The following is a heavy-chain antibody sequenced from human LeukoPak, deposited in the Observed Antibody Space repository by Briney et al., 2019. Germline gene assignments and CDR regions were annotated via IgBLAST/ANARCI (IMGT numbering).Heavy chain of an antibody. J-gene: IGHJ3*02. CDR2: INPNSGGT. CDR1: GYTFTGYY. CDR3: ALPRNGVSDAFDI. D-gene: IGHD1-1*01. Sequence: ASVKVSCKASGYTFTGYYMHWVRQAPGQGLEWMGWINPNSGGTNYAQKFQGRVTMTRDTSISTAYMELSRLRSDDTAVYYCALPRNGVSDAFDIWGQGTMVTVPS. V-gene: IGHV1-2*02.